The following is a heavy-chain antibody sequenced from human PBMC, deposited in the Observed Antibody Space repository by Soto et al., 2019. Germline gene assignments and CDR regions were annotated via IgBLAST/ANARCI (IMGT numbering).Heavy chain of an antibody. Sequence: SETLSLTCSVSGDSISNRNYYWGWIRQPPGKGLEWIGNFYYGGSTYYNLSLKSPVTISVDTSKNQFSLTLSSVTAADTAVYYCAREGYYYGMDVWGQGTTVTVSS. CDR3: AREGYYYGMDV. V-gene: IGHV4-39*02. CDR1: GDSISNRNYY. J-gene: IGHJ6*02. CDR2: FYYGGST.